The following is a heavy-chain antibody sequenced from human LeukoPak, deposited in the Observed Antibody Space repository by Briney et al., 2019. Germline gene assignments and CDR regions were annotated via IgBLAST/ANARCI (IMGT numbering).Heavy chain of an antibody. V-gene: IGHV3-23*01. CDR1: GFTFRDYT. Sequence: GGSLRLSCAASGFTFRDYTMTWVRQAPGKGLEWVSTISGRGDDTHYADSVKGRFTISRDNSKNTLYLQMNRLRAEDTALFYCAKEVEGSGYYHLDKWGQGTLVAVSS. CDR3: AKEVEGSGYYHLDK. D-gene: IGHD3-22*01. CDR2: ISGRGDDT. J-gene: IGHJ4*02.